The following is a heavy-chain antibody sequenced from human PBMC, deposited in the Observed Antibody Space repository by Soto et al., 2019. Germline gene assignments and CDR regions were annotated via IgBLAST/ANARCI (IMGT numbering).Heavy chain of an antibody. CDR2: IYYSGST. J-gene: IGHJ6*03. V-gene: IGHV4-39*01. CDR1: GGSISSSSYY. Sequence: SETLSLTCTVSGGSISSSSYYWGWIRQPPGKGREGIGSIYYSGSTYYNPSLKSRVTISVDTSKNQFSLKLSSVTAADTAVYYCARSGYCSGGSCYRYYYYYMDVWGKGTTVTVSS. CDR3: ARSGYCSGGSCYRYYYYYMDV. D-gene: IGHD2-15*01.